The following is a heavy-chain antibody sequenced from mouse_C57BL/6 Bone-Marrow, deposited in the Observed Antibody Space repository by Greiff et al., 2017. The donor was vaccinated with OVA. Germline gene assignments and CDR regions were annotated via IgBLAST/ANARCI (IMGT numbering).Heavy chain of an antibody. Sequence: QVQLQQSGAELARPGASVKLSCKASGYTFTSYGIRWVKQRPGQGLEWIGEIYPRSGDTYYNEKFKGKATLTADKSSSTAYMELRSLTSEDSAVYLCARSSGAYWGQGTLVTVSA. CDR3: ARSSGAY. D-gene: IGHD1-3*01. CDR1: GYTFTSYG. CDR2: IYPRSGDT. J-gene: IGHJ3*01. V-gene: IGHV1-81*01.